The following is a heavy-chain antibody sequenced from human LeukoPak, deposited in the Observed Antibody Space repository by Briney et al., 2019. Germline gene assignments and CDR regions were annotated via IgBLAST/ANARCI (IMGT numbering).Heavy chain of an antibody. CDR2: INSDGINT. J-gene: IGHJ5*02. V-gene: IGHV3-74*01. CDR1: GFTFSNYW. CDR3: ARDLGQYYDTSDNWFDP. Sequence: GGSLRLSCAASGFTFSNYWMHWVRQAPGQGLVWVSRINSDGINTSYADSVKGRFTISRDNAKNTLNLQTNSLRAEDTAVYYCARDLGQYYDTSDNWFDPWGQGTLVTVSS. D-gene: IGHD3-22*01.